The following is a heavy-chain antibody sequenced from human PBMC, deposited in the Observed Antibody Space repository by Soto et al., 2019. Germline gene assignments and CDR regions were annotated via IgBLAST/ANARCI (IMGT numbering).Heavy chain of an antibody. CDR1: GGSISSSSYY. V-gene: IGHV4-39*01. CDR3: ARQIRGAHDAFDI. D-gene: IGHD3-10*01. Sequence: GGSISSSSYYWGWIRQPPGKGLEWIGSIYYSGSTYYNPSLKSRVTISVDTSKNQFSLKLSSVTAADTAVYYCARQIRGAHDAFDIWGQGTMVTVSS. CDR2: IYYSGST. J-gene: IGHJ3*02.